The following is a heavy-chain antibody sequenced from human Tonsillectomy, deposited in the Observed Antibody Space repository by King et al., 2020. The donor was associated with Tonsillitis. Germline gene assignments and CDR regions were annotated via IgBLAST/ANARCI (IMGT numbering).Heavy chain of an antibody. Sequence: VQLVESGGGLVQPGGSLRLSCSASGFTSNTYSMTWVRQAPGKGLEWVASIKQDGSAKIFVDSVRGRFTISRDNADNSVHLQMNILRAEDTALYYCAILGVTTDFDYWGQGTLVTVSS. CDR3: AILGVTTDFDY. CDR2: IKQDGSAK. V-gene: IGHV3-7*01. CDR1: GFTSNTYS. J-gene: IGHJ4*02. D-gene: IGHD4-17*01.